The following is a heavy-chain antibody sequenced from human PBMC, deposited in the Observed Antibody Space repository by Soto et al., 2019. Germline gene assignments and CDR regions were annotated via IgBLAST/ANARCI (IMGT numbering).Heavy chain of an antibody. V-gene: IGHV4-31*03. D-gene: IGHD2-15*01. CDR2: IYYSVST. CDR3: ARPGPGYHY. J-gene: IGHJ4*02. CDR1: GGSISSGGYY. Sequence: TLSLTCTVSGGSISSGGYYWSWILQHPGKGLERIGYIYYSVSTYYNPSLKSRVTISVDTSKNHFSLKLSSVTAADTAVYYFARPGPGYHYWCQRTLVTLSS.